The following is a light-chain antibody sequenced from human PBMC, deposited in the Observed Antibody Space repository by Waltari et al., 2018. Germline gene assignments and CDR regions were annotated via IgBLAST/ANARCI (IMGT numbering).Light chain of an antibody. CDR1: QRVKNN. V-gene: IGKV1-5*03. CDR3: QEYDTLPVT. J-gene: IGKJ4*01. Sequence: DIQITQSPSTLSASVGDRVTITCRASQRVKNNLAWYQQKPGKAPKVVIHKSSRLESGVPSRFSGSGYGTDFTLTISSLQPDDFAAYYCQEYDTLPVTFGGGTKVEIK. CDR2: KSS.